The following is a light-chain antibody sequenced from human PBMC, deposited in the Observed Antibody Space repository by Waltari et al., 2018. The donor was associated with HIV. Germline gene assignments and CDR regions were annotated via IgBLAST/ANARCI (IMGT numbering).Light chain of an antibody. CDR2: EVR. J-gene: IGLJ1*01. Sequence: QSALTQPPSASGSPGQSVTISCPATGSDVGSQNSVTWYQHHPGKAPKLIIYEVRKRPSGVPDRFSGSKSGNTASLTVSGLQAEDEADYYCSSYAGSYTYVFGTGTRLTVL. CDR3: SSYAGSYTYV. CDR1: GSDVGSQNS. V-gene: IGLV2-8*01.